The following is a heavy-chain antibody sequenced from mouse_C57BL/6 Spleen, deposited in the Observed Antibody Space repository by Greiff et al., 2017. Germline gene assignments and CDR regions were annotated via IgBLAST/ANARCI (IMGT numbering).Heavy chain of an antibody. V-gene: IGHV1-82*01. CDR1: GYAFSSSW. CDR2: IYPGDGDT. Sequence: VQLQQSGPELVKPGASVKISCKASGYAFSSSWMNWVKQRPGKGLEWIGRIYPGDGDTNYNGKFKGKATLTADKSSSTAYMQLSSLTSEYSAVYFCARSSLLYFDYWGQGTTLTVSS. CDR3: ARSSLLYFDY. J-gene: IGHJ2*01.